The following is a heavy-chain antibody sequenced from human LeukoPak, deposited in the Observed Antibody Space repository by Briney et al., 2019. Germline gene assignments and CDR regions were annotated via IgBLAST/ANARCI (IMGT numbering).Heavy chain of an antibody. CDR1: GGSISRSRYY. CDR3: ARESYGSRSYDYYYYYMDV. J-gene: IGHJ6*03. D-gene: IGHD3-10*01. V-gene: IGHV4-39*07. CDR2: IYYSGST. Sequence: SETLSLTCTVSGGSISRSRYYWGWIRQPPGKGLEWIGSIYYSGSTYYNPSLKSRVTTSVDTSKNQFSLKLSSVTAADTAVYYCARESYGSRSYDYYYYYMDVWGKGTTVTISS.